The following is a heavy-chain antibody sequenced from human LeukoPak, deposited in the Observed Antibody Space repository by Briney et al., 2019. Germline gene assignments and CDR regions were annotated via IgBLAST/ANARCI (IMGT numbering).Heavy chain of an antibody. CDR1: GFTFSSYA. Sequence: PGGSLRLSCAASGFTFSSYAMHWVRQAPGKGLEWVSGISWNSGSIGYADSVKGRFTISRDNAKDSLYLQMNSLRAEDTALYYCAKDRRYGYYDILTAYTYFDYWGQGTLVTVSS. CDR3: AKDRRYGYYDILTAYTYFDY. D-gene: IGHD3-9*01. CDR2: ISWNSGSI. V-gene: IGHV3-9*01. J-gene: IGHJ4*02.